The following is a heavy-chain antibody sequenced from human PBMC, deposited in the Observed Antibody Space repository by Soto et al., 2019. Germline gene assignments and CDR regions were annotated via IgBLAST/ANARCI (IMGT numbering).Heavy chain of an antibody. J-gene: IGHJ5*02. CDR3: AGGVATLLA. Sequence: EVQLVESGGGLVQPGGSLRLSCAASGFTFSTYWMHWVRQVPGKGLVWVSRINSDGSTTSYADSVKGRFTISRDNAKNQLLLQMNSLRAEDTAVYYCAGGVATLLAWGQGTLVTVSS. CDR1: GFTFSTYW. D-gene: IGHD5-12*01. V-gene: IGHV3-74*01. CDR2: INSDGSTT.